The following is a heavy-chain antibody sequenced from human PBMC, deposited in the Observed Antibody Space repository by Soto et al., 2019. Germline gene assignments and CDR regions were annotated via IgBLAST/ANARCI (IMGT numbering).Heavy chain of an antibody. J-gene: IGHJ6*02. CDR2: IKGDGSEK. CDR1: GFTFTSYW. Sequence: PGGSLRLSCVASGFTFTSYWMSWVRQAPGKGLEWVANIKGDGSEKKYVDSVKGRFTISRDNAHNSVSLQINSLRAEDTALYYCGRDEVRNGVGVWGQGTTVTVSS. CDR3: GRDEVRNGVGV. V-gene: IGHV3-7*01.